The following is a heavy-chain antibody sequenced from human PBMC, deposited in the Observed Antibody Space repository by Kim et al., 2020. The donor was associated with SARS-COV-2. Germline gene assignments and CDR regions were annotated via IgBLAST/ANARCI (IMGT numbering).Heavy chain of an antibody. D-gene: IGHD2-21*02. Sequence: ASVKVSCKASGYTFTSYGISWVRQAPGQGLEWMGWISAYNGNTNYAQKLKGRVTMTTDTSTSTAYMELRSLRSDDTAVYYCARDLWRTVVTPPYFDYWGQCTLVTVSS. CDR1: GYTFTSYG. V-gene: IGHV1-18*01. CDR3: ARDLWRTVVTPPYFDY. CDR2: ISAYNGNT. J-gene: IGHJ4*02.